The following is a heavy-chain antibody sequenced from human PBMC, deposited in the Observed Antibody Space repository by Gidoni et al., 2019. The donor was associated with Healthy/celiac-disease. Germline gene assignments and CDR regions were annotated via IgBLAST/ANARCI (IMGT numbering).Heavy chain of an antibody. Sequence: QLQLQDSGPGLVKPSETLSLTGTVPGGYISSRSYSWGRIRQPPGKGLELIGSIYYSGSTYYNPSLKSRVTISVDTSKNQVSLKLSSVTAADTAVYYCARLVVVPAATRYYYYYYYMDVWGKGTTVTVSS. CDR3: ARLVVVPAATRYYYYYYYMDV. CDR1: GGYISSRSYS. J-gene: IGHJ6*03. D-gene: IGHD2-2*01. V-gene: IGHV4-39*01. CDR2: IYYSGST.